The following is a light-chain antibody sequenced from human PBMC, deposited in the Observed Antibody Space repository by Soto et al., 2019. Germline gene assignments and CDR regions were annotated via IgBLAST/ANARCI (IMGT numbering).Light chain of an antibody. V-gene: IGLV2-23*02. Sequence: QSALTQPASVSGAPGQSITISCTGTSSDVGKYTFVSWYGQHPGKAPKLIIFEVNKRPSGVSNRFSRSKSGNTASLTISGLQAEDEANYYCCLYGGSNNYVVFGGGTKLTVL. CDR2: EVN. CDR1: SSDVGKYTF. CDR3: CLYGGSNNYVV. J-gene: IGLJ2*01.